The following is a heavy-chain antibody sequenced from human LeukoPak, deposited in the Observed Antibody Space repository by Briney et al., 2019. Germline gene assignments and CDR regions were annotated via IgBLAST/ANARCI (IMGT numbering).Heavy chain of an antibody. Sequence: SETLSLTCTVSGVSISTYYWSWIRQPPGKGLEWIGYIYYSGSTNYNPSLKSRVIISVDTSKNQFSLKLSSVTAADTAVYYCARGIVGPSYYFDYWGQGTLVTVSS. V-gene: IGHV4-59*01. CDR1: GVSISTYY. D-gene: IGHD1-26*01. J-gene: IGHJ4*02. CDR2: IYYSGST. CDR3: ARGIVGPSYYFDY.